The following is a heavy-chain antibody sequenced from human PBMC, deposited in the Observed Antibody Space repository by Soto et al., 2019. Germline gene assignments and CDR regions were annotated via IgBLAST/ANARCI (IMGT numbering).Heavy chain of an antibody. V-gene: IGHV4-59*01. CDR2: IYYSGST. CDR3: ARESDTAMATGAFDI. J-gene: IGHJ3*02. CDR1: GCSISSYY. D-gene: IGHD5-18*01. Sequence: SETLSLTCTVSGCSISSYYWSWIRQPPGKGLEWIGYIYYSGSTNYNPSLKSRVTISVDTSKNQFSLKLSSVTAADTAVYYCARESDTAMATGAFDIWGQGTMVTVSS.